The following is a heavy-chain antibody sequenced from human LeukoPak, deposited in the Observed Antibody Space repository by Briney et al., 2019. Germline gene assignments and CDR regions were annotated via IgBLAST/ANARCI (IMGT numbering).Heavy chain of an antibody. CDR3: ARVARAAAGPYYFDY. J-gene: IGHJ4*02. D-gene: IGHD6-13*01. CDR2: ISPSGGST. CDR1: GYTFTSYY. Sequence: GASVKVSCKASGYTFTSYYMHWVRQAPGQGLEWMGIISPSGGSTSYAQKFQGRVTMTRDMSTSTVYMELSSLRSEDTAVYYCARVARAAAGPYYFDYWGQGTLVTVSS. V-gene: IGHV1-46*01.